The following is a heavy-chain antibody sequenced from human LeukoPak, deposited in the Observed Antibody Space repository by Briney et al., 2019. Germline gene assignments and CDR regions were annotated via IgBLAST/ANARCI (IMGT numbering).Heavy chain of an antibody. Sequence: SETLSLTCTVSGGSISSYYWSWIRQPPGKGLEWIGYIYYSGSTNYNPSLKSRVTKSVDTSKNQFSLKLSSVTAADTAVYYCARGDYSNYSYYYYYMDVWGKGTTVTVSS. CDR3: ARGDYSNYSYYYYYMDV. CDR2: IYYSGST. CDR1: GGSISSYY. D-gene: IGHD4-11*01. V-gene: IGHV4-59*01. J-gene: IGHJ6*03.